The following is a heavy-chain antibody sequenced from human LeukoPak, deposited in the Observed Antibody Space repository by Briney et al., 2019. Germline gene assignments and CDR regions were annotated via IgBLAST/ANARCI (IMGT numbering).Heavy chain of an antibody. V-gene: IGHV1-69*05. Sequence: SVKVSCKASGGTFSSYAISWVRQAPGQGLEWMGGIIPIFGTANYAQKFQGRVTITTDESTSTAYMELSSLRSEDTAVYYCARLREGEQFGSRGLFDPWGQGTLVTVSS. D-gene: IGHD3-10*01. CDR3: ARLREGEQFGSRGLFDP. J-gene: IGHJ5*02. CDR2: IIPIFGTA. CDR1: GGTFSSYA.